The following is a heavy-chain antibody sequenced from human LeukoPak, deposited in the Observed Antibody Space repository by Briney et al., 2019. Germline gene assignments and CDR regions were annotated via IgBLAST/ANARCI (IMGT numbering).Heavy chain of an antibody. J-gene: IGHJ4*02. V-gene: IGHV4-30-4*08. D-gene: IGHD3-10*01. CDR3: ARVGSWLYGSGSYRRDFDY. CDR1: GGSISSGDYY. Sequence: PSQTLSLTCTVSGGSISSGDYYWSWIRQPPGKGPEWIGYIYYSGSTYYNPSLKSRVTISVDTSKNQFSLKLSSVTAADTAVYYCARVGSWLYGSGSYRRDFDYWGQGTLVTVSS. CDR2: IYYSGST.